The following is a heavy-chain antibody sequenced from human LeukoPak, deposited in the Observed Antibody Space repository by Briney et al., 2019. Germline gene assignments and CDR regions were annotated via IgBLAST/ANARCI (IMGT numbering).Heavy chain of an antibody. CDR3: AKDRHAPGRYCSSTSCFPFDS. J-gene: IGHJ5*01. D-gene: IGHD2-2*01. CDR2: ISGSGGST. Sequence: GGSLRLSCAASGFIFSGYTMNWVRQAPGKGLEWVSGISGSGGSTYYADSVKGRFTISRDNTKNTLYLQMNSLRAEDTAVYYCAKDRHAPGRYCSSTSCFPFDSWGQGTLVTVSS. V-gene: IGHV3-23*01. CDR1: GFIFSGYT.